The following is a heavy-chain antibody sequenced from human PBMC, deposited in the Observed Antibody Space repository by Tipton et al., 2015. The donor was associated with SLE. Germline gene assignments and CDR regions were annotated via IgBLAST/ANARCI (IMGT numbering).Heavy chain of an antibody. CDR3: ARLGPRVYCSSTSCYTGGNNWFDP. V-gene: IGHV4-31*03. D-gene: IGHD2-2*02. Sequence: LRLSCTVSGGSISSGGYYWSWIRQHPGKGLEWIGYIYYSGSTYYNPSLKSRVTISVDTSKNQFSLKLSSVTAADTAVYYCARLGPRVYCSSTSCYTGGNNWFDPWGQGTLVTVSS. CDR2: IYYSGST. J-gene: IGHJ5*02. CDR1: GGSISSGGYY.